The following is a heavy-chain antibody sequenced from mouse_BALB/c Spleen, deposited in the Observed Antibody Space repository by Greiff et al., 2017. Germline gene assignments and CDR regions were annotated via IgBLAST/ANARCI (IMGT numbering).Heavy chain of an antibody. V-gene: IGHV1-77*01. Sequence: QVQLQQSGAELARPGASVKLSCKASGYTFTDYYINWVKQRTGQGLEWIGEIYPGSGNTYYNEKFKGKATLTADKSSSTAYMQLSSLTSEDSAVYFLARGAYCRPYAMDYWGQGTSVTVSS. CDR2: IYPGSGNT. D-gene: IGHD2-14*01. CDR3: ARGAYCRPYAMDY. J-gene: IGHJ4*01. CDR1: GYTFTDYY.